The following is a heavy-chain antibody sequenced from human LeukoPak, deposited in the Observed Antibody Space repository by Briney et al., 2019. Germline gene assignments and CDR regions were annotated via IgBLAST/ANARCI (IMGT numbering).Heavy chain of an antibody. CDR1: GFTFSSYD. Sequence: GGSLRLSCAASGFTFSSYDMYWVRQAPGKGLEWGAVISNEGSNKYYTDSVKGRFTISRDNSKNTLYLQMNSLRPEDTAVYYCARARSSSRYYYGMDDWGQGTKVTVSS. D-gene: IGHD6-19*01. V-gene: IGHV3-30-3*01. J-gene: IGHJ6*02. CDR3: ARARSSSRYYYGMDD. CDR2: ISNEGSNK.